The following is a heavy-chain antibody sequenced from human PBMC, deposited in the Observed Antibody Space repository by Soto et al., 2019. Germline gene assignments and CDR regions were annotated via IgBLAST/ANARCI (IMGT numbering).Heavy chain of an antibody. CDR2: IHHSGTT. CDR3: ARTIYCINGVCMPLYGIDV. V-gene: IGHV4-38-2*01. D-gene: IGHD2-8*01. Sequence: SETLSLTCAVSGYSISSGYNWGWIRQPPGKGLEWIGSIHHSGTTYYNPSLKSRVTISVDTSKNQFSLKLSSVTAAETAVYYCARTIYCINGVCMPLYGIDVRGQGTTVTVSS. J-gene: IGHJ6*02. CDR1: GYSISSGYN.